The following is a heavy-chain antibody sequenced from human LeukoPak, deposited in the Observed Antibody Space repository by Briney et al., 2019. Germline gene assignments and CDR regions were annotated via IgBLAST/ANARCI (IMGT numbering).Heavy chain of an antibody. CDR3: ARVPRVYYVWGSPFDY. V-gene: IGHV3-11*01. D-gene: IGHD3-16*01. Sequence: GGSLRLSCAASGFTFSDYYMSWIRQAPGKGLEWVSYISSSGSTIYYADSVKGRFTISRDNAKNSLYLQMNSLRAEDTAVYYCARVPRVYYVWGSPFDYWGQGTLVTVSS. J-gene: IGHJ4*02. CDR2: ISSSGSTI. CDR1: GFTFSDYY.